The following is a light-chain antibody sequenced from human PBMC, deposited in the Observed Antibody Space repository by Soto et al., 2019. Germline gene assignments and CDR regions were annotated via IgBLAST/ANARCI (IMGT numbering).Light chain of an antibody. Sequence: FMLTQPHSVSESPGQTVIISCTGSSANIASNYVQWYQQRPGRSPTTVIYEDNQRPSGVTDRFSGSIDSSSNSASLTISGLEAEDEADYYCQCYDATNQVFGGGTKLTVL. J-gene: IGLJ3*02. CDR1: SANIASNY. CDR2: EDN. V-gene: IGLV6-57*01. CDR3: QCYDATNQV.